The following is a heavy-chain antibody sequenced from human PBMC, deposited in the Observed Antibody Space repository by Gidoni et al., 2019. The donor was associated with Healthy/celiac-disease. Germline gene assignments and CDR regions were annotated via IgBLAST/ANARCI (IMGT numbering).Heavy chain of an antibody. CDR1: GGSFSGYY. CDR2: INHSGST. V-gene: IGHV4-34*01. D-gene: IGHD3-10*01. CDR3: ARGPRYYGSGKGAFDI. J-gene: IGHJ3*02. Sequence: QVQLQQWGAGLLKPSETLSLTCAVYGGSFSGYYGSWIRQPPGKGLEWIGEINHSGSTNYNPSLKSRVTISVDTSKNQFSLKLSSVTAADTAVYYCARGPRYYGSGKGAFDIWGQGTMVTVSS.